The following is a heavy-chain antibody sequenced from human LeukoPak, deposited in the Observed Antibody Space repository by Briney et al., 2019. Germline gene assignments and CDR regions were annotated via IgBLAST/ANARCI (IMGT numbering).Heavy chain of an antibody. V-gene: IGHV3-7*01. J-gene: IGHJ3*02. CDR2: IKQDGSEK. CDR3: ARVPIVAFDI. Sequence: GGSLRLSCAPSGFTFSSYGMHWVCQAPGKGLEWVANIKQDGSEKYYVDSVKGRFTISRDNAKNSLYLQMNSLRAEDTAVYYCARVPIVAFDIWGQGTMVTVSS. D-gene: IGHD3-22*01. CDR1: GFTFSSYG.